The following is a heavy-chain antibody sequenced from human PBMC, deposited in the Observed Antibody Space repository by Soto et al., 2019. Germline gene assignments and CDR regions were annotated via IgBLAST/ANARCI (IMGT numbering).Heavy chain of an antibody. V-gene: IGHV1-69*02. CDR3: TSKGHVLDTEN. D-gene: IGHD6-6*01. CDR2: IIPILGIA. CDR1: GGTFSSYT. Sequence: SVKVSCKASGGTFSSYTISWVRQAPGQGLEWMGRIIPILGIANYAQKFQGRVTITADKSTSTAYMELSSLRSEDTAVYYCTSKGHVLDTENWGQGTLVTVSS. J-gene: IGHJ4*02.